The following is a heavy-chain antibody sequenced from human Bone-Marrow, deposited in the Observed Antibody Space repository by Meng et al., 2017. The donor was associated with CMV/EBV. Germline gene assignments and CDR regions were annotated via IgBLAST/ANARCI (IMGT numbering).Heavy chain of an antibody. CDR2: IRYDGNYK. Sequence: GESLKISCAASGFTFSSYGMHWVRQAPGKGLEWVAFIRYDGNYKYYSDSVKGRFIISGDNSKNTIDLQMSNLNAEDTAVYFCSSVTYCGDVNCLKIFTNWGRGTLVTVSS. V-gene: IGHV3-30*02. J-gene: IGHJ4*02. CDR1: GFTFSSYG. D-gene: IGHD2-21*01. CDR3: SSVTYCGDVNCLKIFTN.